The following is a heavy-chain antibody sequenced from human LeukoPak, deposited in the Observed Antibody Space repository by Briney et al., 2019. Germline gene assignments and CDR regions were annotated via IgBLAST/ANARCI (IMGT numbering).Heavy chain of an antibody. CDR1: GGSISSSTYC. CDR3: AKGSPEFDP. D-gene: IGHD1-14*01. CDR2: MYYSGNT. Sequence: SETLSLTCTVSGGSISSSTYCWSWVRQPPGKGLEWIGCMYYSGNTYYSSSLKGRVTISLDTPKNQFSLRLNSVTASDTAVYYCAKGSPEFDPWGQGTLVTVSS. J-gene: IGHJ5*02. V-gene: IGHV4-39*01.